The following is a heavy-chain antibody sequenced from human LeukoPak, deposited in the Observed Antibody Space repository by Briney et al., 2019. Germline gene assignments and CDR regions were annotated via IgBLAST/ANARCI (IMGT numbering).Heavy chain of an antibody. CDR3: ARPSGRWELKYYFDY. CDR1: GYTFTGYY. Sequence: ASVKVSCKASGYTFTGYYMHWVRQAPGQGLEWMGWINPNSGGTNYAQKFQGRVTMTRDTSISTAYMELSRLRSDDTAVYYCARPSGRWELKYYFDYWGQGTLVTVSS. D-gene: IGHD1-26*01. V-gene: IGHV1-2*02. CDR2: INPNSGGT. J-gene: IGHJ4*02.